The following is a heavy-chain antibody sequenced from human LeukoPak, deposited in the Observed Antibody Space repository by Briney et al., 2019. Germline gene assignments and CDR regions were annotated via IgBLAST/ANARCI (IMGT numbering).Heavy chain of an antibody. CDR1: GFTFSSYG. CDR3: TRGSEWTSGVSDY. V-gene: IGHV3-30*03. CDR2: ISYDGSNK. Sequence: GRSLRLSCAASGFTFSSYGMHWVRQAPGKGLEWVAVISYDGSNKYYADSVKGRFTISRDNAQNSLYLQMNSLRAEDTAVYYCTRGSEWTSGVSDYWGQGTLVTVSS. D-gene: IGHD3-3*01. J-gene: IGHJ4*02.